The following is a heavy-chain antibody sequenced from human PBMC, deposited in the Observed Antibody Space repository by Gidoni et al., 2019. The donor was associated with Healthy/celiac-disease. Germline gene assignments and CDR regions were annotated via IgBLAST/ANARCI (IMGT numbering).Heavy chain of an antibody. J-gene: IGHJ6*03. V-gene: IGHV1-18*01. D-gene: IGHD1-1*01. CDR3: ARDLPVQLERHHYMDV. CDR2: ISAYKGNT. CDR1: GYTFTSYG. Sequence: QVQLVQSGAEVKKHGAYVKVSCKASGYTFTSYGISWVRQAPGQVLEWMGWISAYKGNTNYTQKLQGRVTMTTDTSTSTAYMELRSLRSDDTAVYYCARDLPVQLERHHYMDVWGKGTTVTVSS.